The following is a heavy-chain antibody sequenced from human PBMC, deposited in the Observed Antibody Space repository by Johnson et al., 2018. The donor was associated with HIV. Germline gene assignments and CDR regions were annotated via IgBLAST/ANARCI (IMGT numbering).Heavy chain of an antibody. J-gene: IGHJ3*02. D-gene: IGHD1-26*01. CDR2: ISYDGSNK. Sequence: QMLLVESGGGVVQPGRSLRLSCAASGFTFSSYAMHWVRQAPGKGLEWVAVISYDGSNKYYADSVKGRFTISRDNSKNTLYLQMNSLRAEDTAVYHCAKDKARWELLAFDIWGQGTMVTVSS. CDR1: GFTFSSYA. V-gene: IGHV3-30*04. CDR3: AKDKARWELLAFDI.